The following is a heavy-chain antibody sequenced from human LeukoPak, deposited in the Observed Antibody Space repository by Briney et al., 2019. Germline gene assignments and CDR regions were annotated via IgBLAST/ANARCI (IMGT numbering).Heavy chain of an antibody. Sequence: SETLSLTCTVSGGSISGSSYYWGWIRQHPGKGLEWIGYIYYSGSTYYNPSLKSRVTISVDTSKNQFSLKLSSVTAADTAVYYCARGALSFYDSSGTSFFDIWGQGTMVTVSS. V-gene: IGHV4-31*03. CDR2: IYYSGST. CDR3: ARGALSFYDSSGTSFFDI. D-gene: IGHD3-22*01. J-gene: IGHJ3*02. CDR1: GGSISGSSYY.